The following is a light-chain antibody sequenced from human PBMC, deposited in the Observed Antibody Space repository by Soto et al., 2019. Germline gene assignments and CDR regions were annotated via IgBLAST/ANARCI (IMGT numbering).Light chain of an antibody. CDR2: AAS. CDR1: QGISSY. J-gene: IGKJ5*01. CDR3: QQYYSYPRT. V-gene: IGKV1-8*01. Sequence: AIRMTQSPSSLSASTGDRVTTTRRASQGISSYLAWYQQKPGKAPKLLIYAASTLQSGVPSRFSGSGSGTDFTLTISCLQSEDFATYYCQQYYSYPRTFGQGTRLEIK.